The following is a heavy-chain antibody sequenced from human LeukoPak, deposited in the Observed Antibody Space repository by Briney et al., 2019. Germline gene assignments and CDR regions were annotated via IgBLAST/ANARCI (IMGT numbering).Heavy chain of an antibody. D-gene: IGHD3-22*01. Sequence: GGSLRLSCAASGFTFNPYAMSWVRQAPGKGLEWVAGIGGIGDRTYYADSVKGRFTISRDNSKDTLFLQMNSLKADDTAVYYCAKASRQAVVASPLDYWGQGSLVTVSS. CDR3: AKASRQAVVASPLDY. V-gene: IGHV3-23*01. CDR1: GFTFNPYA. CDR2: IGGIGDRT. J-gene: IGHJ4*02.